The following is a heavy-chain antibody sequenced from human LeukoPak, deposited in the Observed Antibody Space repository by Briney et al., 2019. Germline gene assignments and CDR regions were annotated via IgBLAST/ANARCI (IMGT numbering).Heavy chain of an antibody. CDR1: GFTLSGYW. CDR3: ARGGYSFDY. V-gene: IGHV3-7*01. D-gene: IGHD5-12*01. J-gene: IGHJ4*02. CDR2: LHADGIER. Sequence: GGSLRLSCAASGFTLSGYWMSWIRQAPGKGLEWVARLHADGIERYYVDPVKGRFTISRDNAKNSLHLQMYSLRLDDTAVYYCARGGYSFDYLGQGTLVTVSS.